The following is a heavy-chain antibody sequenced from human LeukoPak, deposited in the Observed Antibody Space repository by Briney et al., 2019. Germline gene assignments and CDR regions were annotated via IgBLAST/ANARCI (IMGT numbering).Heavy chain of an antibody. D-gene: IGHD6-19*01. Sequence: PSETLSLTCTVSGGSISSYYWSWIRQPPGKGLEWIGYIYYSGSTNYNPSLKSRVTISVDTSKNQFSLKLSSVTAADTAVYYCARSPPYSSGWYAPDYYYGMDVWGQGTTVTVSS. CDR3: ARSPPYSSGWYAPDYYYGMDV. CDR2: IYYSGST. V-gene: IGHV4-59*01. J-gene: IGHJ6*02. CDR1: GGSISSYY.